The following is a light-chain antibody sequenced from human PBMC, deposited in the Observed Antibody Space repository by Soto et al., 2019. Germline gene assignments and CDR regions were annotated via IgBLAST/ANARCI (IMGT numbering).Light chain of an antibody. V-gene: IGKV1-12*02. J-gene: IGKJ1*01. Sequence: IKMTQSPPSLSGSVGDIVPILCRASQAISSWLSCYHEKLGKAPKILXXAQSSLQSGVPSRFIGSGSGKDFTLTISSLQPEDFATYYCRQANRFASCTFGQGTKVDIK. CDR2: AQS. CDR3: RQANRFASCT. CDR1: QAISSW.